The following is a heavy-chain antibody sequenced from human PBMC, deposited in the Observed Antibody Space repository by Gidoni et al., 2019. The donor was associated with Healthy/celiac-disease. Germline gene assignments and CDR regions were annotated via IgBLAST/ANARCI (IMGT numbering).Heavy chain of an antibody. CDR3: ARMPNIVVVVAATGEAFDI. CDR2: IYPGDSDT. J-gene: IGHJ3*02. CDR1: GYSFTSYW. Sequence: EVQLVQSGAEVNKPGESLKISCKGSGYSFTSYWIGWVRQMPGKGLEWMGIIYPGDSDTRYSPSFQGQVTISADKSISTAYLQWSSLKASDTAMYYCARMPNIVVVVAATGEAFDIWGQGTMVTVSS. D-gene: IGHD2-15*01. V-gene: IGHV5-51*01.